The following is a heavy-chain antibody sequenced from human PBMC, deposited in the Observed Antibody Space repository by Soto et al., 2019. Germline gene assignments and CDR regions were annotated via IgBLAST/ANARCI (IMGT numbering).Heavy chain of an antibody. V-gene: IGHV4-34*01. CDR2: ITHSGST. D-gene: IGHD3-9*01. J-gene: IGHJ5*02. Sequence: SETLSLTCAVYGGSFSGYFWSWIRQSPEKGLEWIGDITHSGSTSNNPSLKSRVTMSMDTSKNQFSLKLTSVTAADTAVYYCARHPAVLRYFDWLLLWWLDPWGQGTLVTVSS. CDR1: GGSFSGYF. CDR3: ARHPAVLRYFDWLLLWWLDP.